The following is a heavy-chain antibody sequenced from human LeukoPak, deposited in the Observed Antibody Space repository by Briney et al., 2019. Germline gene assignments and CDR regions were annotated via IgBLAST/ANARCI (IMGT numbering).Heavy chain of an antibody. CDR3: ARVKSDSSGWYHVLD. CDR1: GFTLSGYG. J-gene: IGHJ4*02. CDR2: IGTAGDT. D-gene: IGHD6-19*01. Sequence: PGGSLRLSCAASGFTLSGYGMHWVRQATGKSLEWASGIGTAGDTHYADSVKGRFTISRENAKNSLFLQMNSLRAGDTAIYYCARVKSDSSGWYHVLDWGQGTLVTVSS. V-gene: IGHV3-13*01.